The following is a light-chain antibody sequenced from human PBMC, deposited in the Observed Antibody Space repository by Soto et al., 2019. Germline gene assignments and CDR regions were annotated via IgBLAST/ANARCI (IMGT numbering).Light chain of an antibody. J-gene: IGKJ1*01. Sequence: DIPMTQSPSSLSASVGDRVTISCRASQSVSNFLNWYQQSPGKAPKLLIYFASSLQSGVPSRFSGSGSGTDFTLTISSLQPEDFATYYCQQSYSSPPTFGQGTKVEI. CDR2: FAS. CDR1: QSVSNF. CDR3: QQSYSSPPT. V-gene: IGKV1-39*01.